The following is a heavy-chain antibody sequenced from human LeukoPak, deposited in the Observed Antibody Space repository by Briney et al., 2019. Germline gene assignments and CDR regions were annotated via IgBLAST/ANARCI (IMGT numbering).Heavy chain of an antibody. V-gene: IGHV3-30*18. CDR2: ISSVGSKN. CDR3: VKGLVQTTMSYSVDY. Sequence: GGSLRLSCAASGFTFSNYGMHWVRQTPGKGLEWVALISSVGSKNIYADSVKGRFTISRDNSKNTVYLQMNSLRAEDTAVYYCVKGLVQTTMSYSVDYWGQGALVTVSS. J-gene: IGHJ4*02. D-gene: IGHD1-1*01. CDR1: GFTFSNYG.